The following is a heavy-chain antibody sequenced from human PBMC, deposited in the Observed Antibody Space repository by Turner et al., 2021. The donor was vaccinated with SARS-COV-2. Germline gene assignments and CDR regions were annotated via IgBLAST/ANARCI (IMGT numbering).Heavy chain of an antibody. CDR1: GGSISSSSYY. CDR2: IYYSGST. J-gene: IGHJ6*02. CDR3: ATSTVAGTELNYYGMDV. Sequence: QLQLQELGTGLVKPSETLSLTCPVPGGSISSSSYYWGWIRQPPGKGLEWIGSIYYSGSTYYNPSLKSRVTISVDTSKNQFSLKLSSVTAADTAVYYCATSTVAGTELNYYGMDVWGQGTTVTVSS. D-gene: IGHD6-13*01. V-gene: IGHV4-39*01.